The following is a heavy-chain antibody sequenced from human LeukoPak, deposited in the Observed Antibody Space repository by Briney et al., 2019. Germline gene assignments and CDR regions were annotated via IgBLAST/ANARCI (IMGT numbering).Heavy chain of an antibody. CDR2: IKQDGSEK. Sequence: GGSLRLSCAASGFTFSSYWMGWVRQAPGKGLEWVANIKQDGSEKYCVDSVKGRFTISRDNAKNSLYLQMNSLRAEDTAVYYCARDSLSSGNTRRNWFDPWGQGTLVTVSS. CDR1: GFTFSSYW. J-gene: IGHJ5*02. CDR3: ARDSLSSGNTRRNWFDP. D-gene: IGHD6-19*01. V-gene: IGHV3-7*01.